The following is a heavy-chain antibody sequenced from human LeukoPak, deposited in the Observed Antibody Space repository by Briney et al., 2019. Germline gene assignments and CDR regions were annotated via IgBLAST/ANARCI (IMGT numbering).Heavy chain of an antibody. Sequence: PSGTLSLTCDVFGGSFTDYFWTWIRQSPGKGLEWIGEINDYTGNTNYNPSLNSRVSISLEKSKNQFSLELRSVTAADTAVYYCARGRIAKIVVVHSFHYGMDVWGQGTTVTVSS. J-gene: IGHJ6*02. CDR2: INDYTGNT. CDR1: GGSFTDYF. D-gene: IGHD3-22*01. CDR3: ARGRIAKIVVVHSFHYGMDV. V-gene: IGHV4-34*01.